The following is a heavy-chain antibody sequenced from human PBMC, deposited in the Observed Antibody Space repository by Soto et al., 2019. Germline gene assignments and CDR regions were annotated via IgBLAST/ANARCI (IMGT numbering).Heavy chain of an antibody. J-gene: IGHJ3*02. Sequence: SQPMSLTCTVAGGSISGYDWSWIRQPPGKGLEWIGYIYYSGSTNYNPSLKSRVTISVDTSKNQFSLKLSSVTAADSAVYCCARCNWNCDAFGIWGQGTMVTGS. D-gene: IGHD1-20*01. CDR3: ARCNWNCDAFGI. V-gene: IGHV4-59*01. CDR2: IYYSGST. CDR1: GGSISGYD.